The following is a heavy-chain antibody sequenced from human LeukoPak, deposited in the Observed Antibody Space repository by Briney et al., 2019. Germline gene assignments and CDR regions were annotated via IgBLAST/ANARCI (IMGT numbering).Heavy chain of an antibody. CDR1: GVSISSGGYY. CDR3: ARGEYYGSGSYYPGDY. J-gene: IGHJ4*02. D-gene: IGHD3-10*01. CDR2: IHNSGST. Sequence: SETLSLTCTVSGVSISSGGYYWSWLRQHPGKGLEWIGYIHNSGSTYYNPSLKSPVSISIDTSKRHFSLRLSSVTAADTAVYYCARGEYYGSGSYYPGDYWGQGTLVTVSS. V-gene: IGHV4-31*01.